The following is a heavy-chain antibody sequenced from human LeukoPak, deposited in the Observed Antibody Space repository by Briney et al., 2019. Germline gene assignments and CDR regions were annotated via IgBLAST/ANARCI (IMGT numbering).Heavy chain of an antibody. CDR2: IYYSGST. CDR3: ALGLGRDWNYADY. V-gene: IGHV4-39*07. Sequence: SETLSLTCTVSGGSISSSSYYWGWIRQPPGKGLEWIGSIYYSGSTYYNPSLKSRVTISVDTSKNQFSLKLSSVTAADTAVYYCALGLGRDWNYADYWGQGTLATVSS. CDR1: GGSISSSSYY. J-gene: IGHJ4*02. D-gene: IGHD3/OR15-3a*01.